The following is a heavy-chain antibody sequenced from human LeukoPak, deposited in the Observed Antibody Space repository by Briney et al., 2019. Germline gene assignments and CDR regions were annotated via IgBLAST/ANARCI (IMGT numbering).Heavy chain of an antibody. CDR3: AREGVYDNSGYNDALDI. V-gene: IGHV3-53*01. J-gene: IGHJ3*02. Sequence: PGGSLRLSCAASGFSVSKTYMNWVRQAPGKGPEWVSVIRSGGDTQYADSVKGRFTVSRDDSKNTLYLQMNSLRADDTAVYYCAREGVYDNSGYNDALDIWGQGTQVTVSS. CDR1: GFSVSKTY. D-gene: IGHD3-22*01. CDR2: IRSGGDT.